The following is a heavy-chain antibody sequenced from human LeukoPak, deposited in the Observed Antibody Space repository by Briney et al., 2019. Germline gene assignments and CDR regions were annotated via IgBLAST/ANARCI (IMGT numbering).Heavy chain of an antibody. CDR2: IYHSGST. J-gene: IGHJ4*02. CDR1: GGSIRSSNW. Sequence: PSGTLSLTCAVSGGSIRSSNWWSWVRQPPGKGLEWIGEIYHSGSTNYNPSLKSRVTISVDKSKNQFSLKLSSVTAADTAVYYCARVSIMITFGGVQNCFDYWGQGTLVTVSS. V-gene: IGHV4-4*02. CDR3: ARVSIMITFGGVQNCFDY. D-gene: IGHD3-16*01.